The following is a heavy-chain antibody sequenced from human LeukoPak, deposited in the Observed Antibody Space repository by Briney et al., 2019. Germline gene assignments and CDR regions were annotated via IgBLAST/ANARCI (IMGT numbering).Heavy chain of an antibody. Sequence: PGGSLRLSCAASGFTFSSYEMNWARQAPGKGLEWVSYISSSGSTIYYADSVKGRFTISRDNAKNSLYLQMNSLRAEDTAVYYCAREGQLWRHFDYWGQGTLVTVSS. CDR1: GFTFSSYE. D-gene: IGHD5-18*01. J-gene: IGHJ4*02. CDR3: AREGQLWRHFDY. CDR2: ISSSGSTI. V-gene: IGHV3-48*03.